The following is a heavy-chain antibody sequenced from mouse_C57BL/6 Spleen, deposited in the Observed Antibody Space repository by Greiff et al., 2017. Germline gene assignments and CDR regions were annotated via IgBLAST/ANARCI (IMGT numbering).Heavy chain of an antibody. D-gene: IGHD2-3*01. V-gene: IGHV1-26*01. CDR3: ASGGWLLWFAY. CDR2: INPNNGGT. Sequence: VQLKQSGPELVKPGASVKISCKASGYTFTDYYMNWVKQSHGKSLEWIGDINPNNGGTSYKQKFKGKATLTVDKSSSTAYMELRSLTSEDSAVYYCASGGWLLWFAYWGQGTLVTVSA. CDR1: GYTFTDYY. J-gene: IGHJ3*01.